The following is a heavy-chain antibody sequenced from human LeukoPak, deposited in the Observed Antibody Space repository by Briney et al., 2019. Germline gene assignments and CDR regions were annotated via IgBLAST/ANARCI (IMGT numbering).Heavy chain of an antibody. D-gene: IGHD1-7*01. CDR2: IYYSGST. Sequence: SETLSLTCTVSGGSISSYYWTWIRQPPGKGLEWIGYIYYSGSTNYNPSLKSRVTISVDTSKNQFSLKLSSVTAADTAVYYCATGGNWNYYYFDYWGQGTLVTVSS. V-gene: IGHV4-59*01. CDR3: ATGGNWNYYYFDY. J-gene: IGHJ4*02. CDR1: GGSISSYY.